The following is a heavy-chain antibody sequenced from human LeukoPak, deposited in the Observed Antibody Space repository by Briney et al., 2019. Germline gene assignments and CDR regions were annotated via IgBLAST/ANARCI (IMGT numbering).Heavy chain of an antibody. J-gene: IGHJ3*02. Sequence: ASVKVSCKASGYTFTGYYMHWVRQAPGQGLEWMGWINPNSGGTYFAQKFQGRVTMTRDTSISTAYMELRSLRSDDTAVYYCARVVITRTTHGAFDIWGQGTMVTVSS. V-gene: IGHV1-2*02. D-gene: IGHD3-22*01. CDR1: GYTFTGYY. CDR2: INPNSGGT. CDR3: ARVVITRTTHGAFDI.